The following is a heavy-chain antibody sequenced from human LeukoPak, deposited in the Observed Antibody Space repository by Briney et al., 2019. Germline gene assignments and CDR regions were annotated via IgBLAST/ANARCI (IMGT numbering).Heavy chain of an antibody. CDR3: ASPWGYCSGGSCYRRYYGMDV. V-gene: IGHV3-30-3*01. J-gene: IGHJ6*02. CDR2: ISYDGTSK. Sequence: GRSLRLSCAASGFTFSNYAMHWVRQAPGKGLEWVAAISYDGTSKYSADSVRGRFTISRDHSKNALYLQMNSLRAEDTAVYYCASPWGYCSGGSCYRRYYGMDVWGQGTTVTVSS. CDR1: GFTFSNYA. D-gene: IGHD2-15*01.